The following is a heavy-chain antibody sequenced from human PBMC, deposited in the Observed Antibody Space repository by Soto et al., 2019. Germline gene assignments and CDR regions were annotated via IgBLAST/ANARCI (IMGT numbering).Heavy chain of an antibody. Sequence: GGSLRLSCAASGFTFSDLWMTWVRQAPGKGLEWVANINQDGSETYDVDSVKGRFTISRDNAKNSLYLQMDSLRAEDTAVYYCARRGNIFDYWGQGILVTVSS. CDR1: GFTFSDLW. J-gene: IGHJ4*02. CDR2: INQDGSET. V-gene: IGHV3-7*05. CDR3: ARRGNIFDY. D-gene: IGHD2-15*01.